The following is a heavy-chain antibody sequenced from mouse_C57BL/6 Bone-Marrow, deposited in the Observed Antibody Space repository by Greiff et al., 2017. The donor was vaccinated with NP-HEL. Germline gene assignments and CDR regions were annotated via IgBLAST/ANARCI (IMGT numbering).Heavy chain of an antibody. Sequence: QVQLQQPGTELVKPGASVKLSCKASGYTFTSYWMHWVKQRPGQGLEWIGNINPSNGGTNYNEKFKSNVTLTVDKSSSTDYMQLSSLTSEDSAVYCCTRTGYSSYGTRFDYWGQGTTLTVSS. D-gene: IGHD1-1*01. CDR3: TRTGYSSYGTRFDY. CDR1: GYTFTSYW. CDR2: INPSNGGT. J-gene: IGHJ2*01. V-gene: IGHV1-53*01.